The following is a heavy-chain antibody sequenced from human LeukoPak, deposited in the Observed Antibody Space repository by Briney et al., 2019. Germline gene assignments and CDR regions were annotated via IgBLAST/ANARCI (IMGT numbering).Heavy chain of an antibody. CDR3: VTAAHFDY. CDR1: GYRFTSYW. J-gene: IGHJ4*02. CDR2: IYAGDSDT. Sequence: GESLKISCKGSGYRFTSYWIGWVRQMPGKGLEWMATIYAGDSDTRYSPSFQGQVTISVDKSISTAYLQWSSLKASDTAIYYCVTAAHFDYWGQGTLVTVSS. V-gene: IGHV5-51*01. D-gene: IGHD6-13*01.